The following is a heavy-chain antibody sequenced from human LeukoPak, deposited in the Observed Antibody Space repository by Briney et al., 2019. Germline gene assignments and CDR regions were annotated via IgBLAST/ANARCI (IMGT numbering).Heavy chain of an antibody. D-gene: IGHD4-17*01. J-gene: IGHJ3*02. CDR1: GFTFSSYA. V-gene: IGHV3-33*08. CDR2: IRYDGSNK. CDR3: ARLRSAAFDI. Sequence: GGSLRLSCAASGFTFSSYAMSWVRQAPGKGLEWVAFIRYDGSNKYYADSVKGRFTISRDNSKNTLYLQMNSLRAGDTALYYCARLRSAAFDIWGQGTMVTVSS.